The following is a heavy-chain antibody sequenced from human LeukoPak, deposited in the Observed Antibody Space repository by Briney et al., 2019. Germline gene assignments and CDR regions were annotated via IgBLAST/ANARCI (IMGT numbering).Heavy chain of an antibody. CDR3: AREGIAAAGTGGDY. D-gene: IGHD6-13*01. J-gene: IGHJ4*02. CDR1: GFTFSSYS. CDR2: ISSSSSYI. Sequence: GGSLRLSCAASGFTFSSYSMNWVRQAPGKGLEWVSSISSSSSYIYYADSVKGRFTISRDNAKNSLYLQMNSLRAEDTAVYYCAREGIAAAGTGGDYWGQGTLVAVSS. V-gene: IGHV3-21*01.